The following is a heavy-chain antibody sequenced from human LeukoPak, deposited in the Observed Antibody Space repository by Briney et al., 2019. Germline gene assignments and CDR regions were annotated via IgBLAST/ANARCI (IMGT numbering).Heavy chain of an antibody. V-gene: IGHV1-2*02. J-gene: IGHJ4*02. CDR2: INPNNGVT. D-gene: IGHD1-7*01. CDR1: GYTFIGYY. Sequence: ASVKVSCKASGYTFIGYYIHWVRQAPGQGLEWMGWINPNNGVTNYAQKFQGRVTMTRDTSISTAFMEMSSLRSDEMAVYYCAREKNYYFDPWGQGTLVTVSS. CDR3: AREKNYYFDP.